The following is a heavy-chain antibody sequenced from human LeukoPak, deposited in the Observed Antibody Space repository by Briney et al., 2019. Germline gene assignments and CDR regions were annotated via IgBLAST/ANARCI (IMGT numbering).Heavy chain of an antibody. CDR3: ARGGYCSSTSCYTGRFDY. J-gene: IGHJ4*02. CDR1: GFTFSSYG. CDR2: IWYDGSNK. V-gene: IGHV3-33*01. D-gene: IGHD2-2*02. Sequence: GGSLRLSCAASGFTFSSYGMHWVRQAPGKGLEWVAVIWYDGSNKYYADSVKGRFTISRDNSKNTLYLQMNSLRAEDTAAYYCARGGYCSSTSCYTGRFDYWGQGTLVTVSS.